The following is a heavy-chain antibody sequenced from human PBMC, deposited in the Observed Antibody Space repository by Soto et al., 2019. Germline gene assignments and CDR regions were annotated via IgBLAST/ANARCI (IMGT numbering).Heavy chain of an antibody. Sequence: LSLTCAVSGGSISSGGYSWSWIRQPPGKGLEWIGYIYHSGSTYYNPSLKSRVTISVDRSKNQFSLKLSSVTAADTAVYYCARCIRGVIRFDPWGQGTLVTVSS. CDR2: IYHSGST. CDR1: GGSISSGGYS. V-gene: IGHV4-30-2*01. CDR3: ARCIRGVIRFDP. D-gene: IGHD3-10*01. J-gene: IGHJ5*02.